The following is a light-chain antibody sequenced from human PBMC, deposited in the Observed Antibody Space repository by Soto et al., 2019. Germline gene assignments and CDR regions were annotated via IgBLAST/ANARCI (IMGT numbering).Light chain of an antibody. V-gene: IGLV2-14*01. CDR3: FSFTTTSTHV. J-gene: IGLJ1*01. CDR2: EVN. Sequence: QSVLTQPPSVSAAPGQKVTISCSGNTSNIVNNFVSWYQHLPGTAPKLMISEVNNRPSGVSNRFSGSKSGNTAYLTISGLQVEDEAEYFCFSFTTTSTHVFGTGTKLTVL. CDR1: TSNIVNNF.